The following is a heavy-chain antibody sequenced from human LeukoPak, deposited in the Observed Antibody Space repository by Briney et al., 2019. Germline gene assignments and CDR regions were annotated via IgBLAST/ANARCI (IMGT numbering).Heavy chain of an antibody. CDR1: GGSFSGYY. D-gene: IGHD3-22*01. V-gene: IGHV4-34*01. J-gene: IGHJ4*02. CDR2: ISHSGST. Sequence: SETLSLTCAVYGGSFSGYYWSWIRQPPGKGLEWIGEISHSGSTNYNPSLKSRVTISVDKSKNEFSLKLTSVTAADTALYYCARNGYYSIDYWGRGTLVTVSS. CDR3: ARNGYYSIDY.